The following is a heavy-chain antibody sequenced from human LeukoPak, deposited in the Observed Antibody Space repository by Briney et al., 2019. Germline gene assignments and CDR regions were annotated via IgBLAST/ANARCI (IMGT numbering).Heavy chain of an antibody. V-gene: IGHV4-39*01. J-gene: IGHJ5*02. D-gene: IGHD3/OR15-3a*01. CDR3: ARHSSDFWTGYYFGNWFDP. Sequence: SETLSLTCTVSGGSICSANYYWGWIRQPPGKGLEWIATIYYSGSTYYNPSLKSRVAISVDTSENQFSLKLTSVTAADSAVYFYARHSSDFWTGYYFGNWFDPWGQGTLVTVSS. CDR2: IYYSGST. CDR1: GGSICSANYY.